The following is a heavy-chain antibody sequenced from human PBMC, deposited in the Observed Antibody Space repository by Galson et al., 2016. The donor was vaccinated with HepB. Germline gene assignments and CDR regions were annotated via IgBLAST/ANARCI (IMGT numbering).Heavy chain of an antibody. J-gene: IGHJ4*02. CDR3: AHRPEYCGGGTCYDYDY. Sequence: PALVKPTQTLTLTCTCSGFSLSTGGVGVGWIRQPPGKALEWLALIYWDDDKRYSPSLKSRLTITKDTSKNPVVLTMTNMDPIDTPTYYCAHRPEYCGGGTCYDYDYWGQGTLVIVSS. CDR2: IYWDDDK. CDR1: GFSLSTGGVG. D-gene: IGHD2-15*01. V-gene: IGHV2-5*02.